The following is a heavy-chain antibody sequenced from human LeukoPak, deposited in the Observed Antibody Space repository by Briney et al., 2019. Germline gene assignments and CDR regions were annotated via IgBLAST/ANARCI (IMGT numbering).Heavy chain of an antibody. CDR1: GGSISSSSYY. J-gene: IGHJ6*02. CDR2: IYYSGST. V-gene: IGHV4-39*01. Sequence: SETLSLTCTVSGGSISSSSYYWGWIRQPPGKGLEWIGSIYYSGSTYYNPSFKSRVTISVDTSKNQFSLKLSSVTAADTAVYYCARMSYGLYSYYYYYGMDVWGQGTTVTVSS. D-gene: IGHD5-18*01. CDR3: ARMSYGLYSYYYYYGMDV.